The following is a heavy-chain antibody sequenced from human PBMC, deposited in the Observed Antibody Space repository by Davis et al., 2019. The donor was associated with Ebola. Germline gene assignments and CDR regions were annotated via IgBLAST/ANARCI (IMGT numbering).Heavy chain of an antibody. CDR1: GSRFTNSS. CDR3: ARLDYDVLTAYYVFDY. Sequence: PGGSLRPSCKGPGSRFTNSSIGWVRQMPGKGLEWMGIIYTGDSDTRYSPSFQGQDTISANKSISPAYLQWSSLKASDTAMYYCARLDYDVLTAYYVFDYWGQGTLVTVSS. D-gene: IGHD3-9*01. J-gene: IGHJ4*02. V-gene: IGHV5-51*01. CDR2: IYTGDSDT.